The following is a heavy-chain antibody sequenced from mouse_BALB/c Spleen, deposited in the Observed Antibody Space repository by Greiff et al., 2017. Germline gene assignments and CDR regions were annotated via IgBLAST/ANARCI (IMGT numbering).Heavy chain of an antibody. Sequence: EVKLVESGGGLVQPGGSRKLSCAASGFTFSSFGMHWVRQAPEKGLEWVAYISSGSSTIYYADTVKGRFTISRDNPKNTLFLQMTSLRSEDTAMYYCAREYYYGSSYGFAYWGQGTLVTVSA. V-gene: IGHV5-17*02. CDR2: ISSGSSTI. J-gene: IGHJ3*01. D-gene: IGHD1-1*01. CDR1: GFTFSSFG. CDR3: AREYYYGSSYGFAY.